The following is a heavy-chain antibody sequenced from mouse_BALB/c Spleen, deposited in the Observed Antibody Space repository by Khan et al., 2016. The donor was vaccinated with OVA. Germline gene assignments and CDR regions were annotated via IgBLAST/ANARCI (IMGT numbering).Heavy chain of an antibody. V-gene: IGHV5-17*02. CDR3: ASSYFYGYYFDY. CDR1: GFTFSSYG. CDR2: ISGDSNTI. Sequence: EVQRVESGGDLVQPGGSRKLSCAASGFTFSSYGMHWVRQAPEKGLEWVAYISGDSNTIYYADTVKGRFTISRDNPRNTLFLQMTSLMSEDTAMYYCASSYFYGYYFDYWCRGTTLTVSS. D-gene: IGHD1-1*01. J-gene: IGHJ2*01.